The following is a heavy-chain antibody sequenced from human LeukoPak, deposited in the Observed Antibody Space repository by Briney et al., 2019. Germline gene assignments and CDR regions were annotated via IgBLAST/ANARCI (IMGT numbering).Heavy chain of an antibody. CDR3: AKDSYSGNFDY. D-gene: IGHD4-23*01. CDR2: ISGSGSNT. J-gene: IGHJ4*02. CDR1: GFAFSSYV. V-gene: IGHV3-23*01. Sequence: GGSLRLSCAASGFAFSSYVMTWVRQAPGKGLEWVSAISGSGSNTYYADSVKGRFTISRDNSKNTLYLQMNSLRAEDTAVCYCAKDSYSGNFDYWGQGTLVTVSS.